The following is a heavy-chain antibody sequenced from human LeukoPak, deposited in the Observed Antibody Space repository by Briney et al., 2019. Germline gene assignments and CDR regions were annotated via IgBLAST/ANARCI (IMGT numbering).Heavy chain of an antibody. D-gene: IGHD5-12*01. J-gene: IGHJ3*02. V-gene: IGHV4-59*01. CDR3: ARETLYSGHDWAAFDI. CDR1: GGSISSYS. CDR2: IFYIGST. Sequence: SETLSLTCTVSGGSISSYSWSWIRQSPGKGLEWIGYIFYIGSTNYNPSLKSRVTISVDPSKNQFFQKLNSVTAADTALYYCARETLYSGHDWAAFDIWGQGAMVTVSS.